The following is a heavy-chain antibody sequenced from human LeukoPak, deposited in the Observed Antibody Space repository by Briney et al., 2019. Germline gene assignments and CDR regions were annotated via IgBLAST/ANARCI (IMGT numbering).Heavy chain of an antibody. V-gene: IGHV3-23*01. D-gene: IGHD3-3*01. CDR1: GFTFSSYA. CDR2: MSGGGDIT. CDR3: AKDDFGGGAFDI. Sequence: GGSLRLSCAASGFTFSSYAMFWVRQAPGKGLEWVSGMSGGGDITYYADSVEGRFTISRDNSKNTLYLQMNSLRGEDTAVYYCAKDDFGGGAFDIWGQGTMVTVSS. J-gene: IGHJ3*02.